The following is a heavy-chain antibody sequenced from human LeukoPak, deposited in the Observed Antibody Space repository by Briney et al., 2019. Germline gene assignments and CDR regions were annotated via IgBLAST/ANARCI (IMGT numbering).Heavy chain of an antibody. Sequence: GGSLRLSCAASGFTFSSYAMSWVRQAPGKGLEWVSAISGSGGSTYYADSVKGRFTISRDNSENTLYLQMNSLRAEDTAVYYCAKDPRVFGEGADPGYFDYWGQGTLVTVSS. CDR3: AKDPRVFGEGADPGYFDY. D-gene: IGHD3-16*01. J-gene: IGHJ4*02. V-gene: IGHV3-23*01. CDR1: GFTFSSYA. CDR2: ISGSGGST.